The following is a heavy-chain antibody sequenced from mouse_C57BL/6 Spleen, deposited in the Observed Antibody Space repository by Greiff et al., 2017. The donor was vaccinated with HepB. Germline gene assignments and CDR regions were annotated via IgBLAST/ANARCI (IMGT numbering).Heavy chain of an antibody. CDR3: ARGDYDTDYFDD. CDR1: GFTFSSYA. CDR2: ISDGGSYT. D-gene: IGHD2-4*01. Sequence: EVQLVESGGGLVKPGGSLKLSCAASGFTFSSYAMSWVRQTPEKRLEWVATISDGGSYTYYPDNVKGRFTISRDNAKNNLYLQMSHLKSEDTAMYYCARGDYDTDYFDDWGQGTTLTVSS. V-gene: IGHV5-4*01. J-gene: IGHJ2*01.